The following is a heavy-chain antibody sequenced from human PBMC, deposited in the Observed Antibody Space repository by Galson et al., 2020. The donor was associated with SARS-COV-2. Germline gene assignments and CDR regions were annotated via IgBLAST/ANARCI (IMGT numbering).Heavy chain of an antibody. CDR2: IKQDGSEK. D-gene: IGHD3-22*01. V-gene: IGHV3-7*01. Sequence: GGSLSLSCAASGFTFSSHWMSWVRQAPGKGLEWVANIKQDGSEKYYVDSVKGRFTISRDNAKNSLYLQMNNLRADDTAVYYCARNRDSSGYYYEIDYWGQGTLVTVSS. CDR1: GFTFSSHW. CDR3: ARNRDSSGYYYEIDY. J-gene: IGHJ4*02.